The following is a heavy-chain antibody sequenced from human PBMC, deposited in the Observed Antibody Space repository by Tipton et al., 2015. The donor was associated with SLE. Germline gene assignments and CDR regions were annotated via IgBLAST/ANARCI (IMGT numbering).Heavy chain of an antibody. CDR3: ASSGSSGSLD. V-gene: IGHV4-34*01. J-gene: IGHJ4*02. Sequence: TLSLTCAVYGGSFSGYYWSWIRQPPGKGLEWIGEINHSGSTNYNPSLKSRVTISVDTSKNQFPLKLSSVTAADTAVYYCASSGSSGSLDWGQGTLVTVSS. CDR1: GGSFSGYY. CDR2: INHSGST. D-gene: IGHD3-22*01.